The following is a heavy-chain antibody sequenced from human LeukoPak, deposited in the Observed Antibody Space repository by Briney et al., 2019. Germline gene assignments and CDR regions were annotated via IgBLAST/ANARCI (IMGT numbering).Heavy chain of an antibody. CDR3: ARSYYDSSGYYYAFDY. D-gene: IGHD3-22*01. J-gene: IGHJ4*02. Sequence: GGSLRLSCAASGFTFSSYAMHWVRQAPGKGLEWVAVISYDGSNKYYADSVKSRFTISRDNSKNTLYLQMNSLRAEDTAVYYCARSYYDSSGYYYAFDYWGQGTLVTVSS. CDR2: ISYDGSNK. V-gene: IGHV3-30-3*01. CDR1: GFTFSSYA.